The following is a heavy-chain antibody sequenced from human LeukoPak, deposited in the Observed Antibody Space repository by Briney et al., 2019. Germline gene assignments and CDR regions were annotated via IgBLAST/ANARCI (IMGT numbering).Heavy chain of an antibody. CDR1: DGSINSYF. V-gene: IGHV4-4*07. CDR3: ARLLVVESRFDP. J-gene: IGHJ5*02. CDR2: IYASGST. Sequence: SETLSLTCTVSDGSINSYFWSWIRQPAGKGLEYIGRIYASGSTNYNPSLKSRVTVSVDTSKNQFSLKLTSVTAADTAAYYCARLLVVESRFDPWGQGTLVTVSS. D-gene: IGHD2-15*01.